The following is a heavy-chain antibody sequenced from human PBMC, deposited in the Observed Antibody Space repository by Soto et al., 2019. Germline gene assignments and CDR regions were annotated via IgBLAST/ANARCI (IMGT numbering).Heavy chain of an antibody. D-gene: IGHD1-1*01. Sequence: PSGSTALASTACGETVKIASHYGCWVQQPPGKGLEWIAYIYHSGSTDYNPSLKSRVSISVDLSKNQFSLRLDSVTAADTAVYYCARDRSDDLNSFDAFGIWGPGTMGTVSS. V-gene: IGHV4-61*01. J-gene: IGHJ3*02. CDR3: ARDRSDDLNSFDAFGI. CDR2: IYHSGST. CDR1: GETVKIASHY.